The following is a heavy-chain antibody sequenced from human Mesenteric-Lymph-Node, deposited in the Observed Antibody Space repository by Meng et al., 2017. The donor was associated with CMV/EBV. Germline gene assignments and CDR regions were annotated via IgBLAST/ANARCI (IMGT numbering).Heavy chain of an antibody. Sequence: ASVKVSCKASGYTFTSYGISWVRQAPGQGLEWMGWISAYNGNTNYAPKLQGRVTMTTDTSTSTAYMELRSLRSDDTAVYYCARDQIVVAPRALYGMDVWGQGTTVTVSS. CDR3: ARDQIVVAPRALYGMDV. CDR1: GYTFTSYG. V-gene: IGHV1-18*01. CDR2: ISAYNGNT. D-gene: IGHD2-21*01. J-gene: IGHJ6*02.